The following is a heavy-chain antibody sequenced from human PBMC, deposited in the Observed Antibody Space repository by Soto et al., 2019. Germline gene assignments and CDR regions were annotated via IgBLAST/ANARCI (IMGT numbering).Heavy chain of an antibody. Sequence: RASVKVSCKASGYTFTSYDINWVRQATGQGLEWMGWMNPNSGNTGYAQKFQGRVTMTRNTSISTAYMELSSLRSEDTAVYYCARGPFLPAAMPGVSFDYWGQGTLVTVSS. J-gene: IGHJ4*02. V-gene: IGHV1-8*01. CDR3: ARGPFLPAAMPGVSFDY. CDR1: GYTFTSYD. D-gene: IGHD2-2*01. CDR2: MNPNSGNT.